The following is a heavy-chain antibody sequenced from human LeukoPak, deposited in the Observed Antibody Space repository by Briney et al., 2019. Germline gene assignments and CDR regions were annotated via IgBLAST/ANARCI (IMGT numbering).Heavy chain of an antibody. CDR2: IIPIFGTA. CDR3: AREGYYDSSGPANY. D-gene: IGHD3-22*01. V-gene: IGHV1-69*05. Sequence: GASVKVSCKASGGTFSSYAISWVRQAPRQGLEWMGRIIPIFGTANYAQKFQGRVTITTDESTSTAYMELSSLRSEDTAVYYCAREGYYDSSGPANYWGQGTLVTVSS. CDR1: GGTFSSYA. J-gene: IGHJ4*02.